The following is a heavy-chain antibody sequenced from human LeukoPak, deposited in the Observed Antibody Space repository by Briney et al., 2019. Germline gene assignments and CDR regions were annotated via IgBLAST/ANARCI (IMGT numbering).Heavy chain of an antibody. J-gene: IGHJ6*02. CDR1: GGSISSGGYY. CDR3: ARESPKFHYGMDV. Sequence: KPSETLSLTCTVSGGSISSGGYYWSWIRQHPGKGLEWIGYIYYSGSTYYNPSLKSRVTISVDTSKNQFSLKLSSVTAADTAVYYCARESPKFHYGMDVWGQGTTVTVSS. V-gene: IGHV4-31*03. CDR2: IYYSGST.